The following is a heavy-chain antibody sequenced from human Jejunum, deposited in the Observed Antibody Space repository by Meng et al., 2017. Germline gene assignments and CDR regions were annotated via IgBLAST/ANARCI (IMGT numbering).Heavy chain of an antibody. CDR3: ARGAVDFDY. CDR2: IIPISGTT. CDR1: GGTFTSYA. J-gene: IGHJ4*02. Sequence: QVQLVQSGAEEKKPGSSVKVSCKTSGGTFTSYAITWVRRAPGQGLEWMGGIIPISGTTKYAQKLQGRVTITADTSTSTAYMELSSLTSEDTAVYYCARGAVDFDYWGQGTLVTVSS. V-gene: IGHV1-69*06.